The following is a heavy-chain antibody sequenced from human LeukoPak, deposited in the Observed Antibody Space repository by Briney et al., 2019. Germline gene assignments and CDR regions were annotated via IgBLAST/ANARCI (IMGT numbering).Heavy chain of an antibody. D-gene: IGHD6-19*01. V-gene: IGHV1-18*01. Sequence: ASVKVSCKASGYTFTSYGISWVRQAPGQGLEWMGWISAYNGNTNYAQKLQGRVTMTTDTSTSIAYMELRSLRSDDTAVYYCGIAVAGYYYYYMDVWGKGTTVTVSS. J-gene: IGHJ6*03. CDR1: GYTFTSYG. CDR2: ISAYNGNT. CDR3: GIAVAGYYYYYMDV.